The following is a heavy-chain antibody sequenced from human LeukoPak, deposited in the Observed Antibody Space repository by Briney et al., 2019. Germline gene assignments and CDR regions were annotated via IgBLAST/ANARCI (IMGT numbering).Heavy chain of an antibody. Sequence: SETLSLTCAVYSGSSSGDESSCSCQRPPKGLEWIGEINHSGNTNYNPSLKSRVTISVDTSKNQFSLKLSSVTAADTAVYYCARGSMIVEPVGAQLFDYWGERTLVTVSS. J-gene: IGHJ4*02. D-gene: IGHD3-22*01. CDR3: ARGSMIVEPVGAQLFDY. CDR1: SGSSSGDE. CDR2: INHSGNT. V-gene: IGHV4-34*01.